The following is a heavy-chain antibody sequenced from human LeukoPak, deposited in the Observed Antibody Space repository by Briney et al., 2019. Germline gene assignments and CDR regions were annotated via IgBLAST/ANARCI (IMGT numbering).Heavy chain of an antibody. CDR3: ARAGINYYDSSGPLNYFDY. Sequence: AGGSLRLSCATSGFSFRNYWMSWVRQAPGKGLEWVASINQDDSAIFYLDSVRGRFTISRDNAKNSLYLQMNSLRAEDTALYYCARAGINYYDSSGPLNYFDYWGQGTLVTVSS. CDR2: INQDDSAI. V-gene: IGHV3-7*03. J-gene: IGHJ4*02. D-gene: IGHD3-22*01. CDR1: GFSFRNYW.